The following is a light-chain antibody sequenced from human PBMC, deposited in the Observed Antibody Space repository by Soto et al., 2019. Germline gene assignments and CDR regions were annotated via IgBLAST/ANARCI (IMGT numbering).Light chain of an antibody. CDR3: QHYVNAPWT. Sequence: IVLTLSSGTVSWSPKERATLSFRASQSVSSSYLAWYQQKPGQAPRLLIYGASSRATGIPDRFSGSGSGTDFALTISRLKPEDLAVHFCQHYVNAPWTLGHGTKVDIK. CDR1: QSVSSSY. CDR2: GAS. J-gene: IGKJ1*01. V-gene: IGKV3-20*01.